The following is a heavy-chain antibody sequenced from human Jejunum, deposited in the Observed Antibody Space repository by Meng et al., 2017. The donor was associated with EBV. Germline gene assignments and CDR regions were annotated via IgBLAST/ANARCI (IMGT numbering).Heavy chain of an antibody. CDR1: GFTFSDYT. Sequence: EVQLVESGGXXXXXGXSLRLSCAASGFTFSDYTMNWVRQAPGKGLEWVSSISSRSSYIYYADSVKGRFTISRDNGENALYLQMNSLRDEDTAVYYCAKDEAVGFWGQGTLGTVSS. V-gene: IGHV3-21*01. J-gene: IGHJ4*02. CDR2: ISSRSSYI. CDR3: AKDEAVGF.